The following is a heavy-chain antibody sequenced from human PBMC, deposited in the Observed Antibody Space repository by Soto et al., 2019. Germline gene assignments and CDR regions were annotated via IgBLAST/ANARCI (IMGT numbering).Heavy chain of an antibody. CDR1: GGSFSGYY. CDR2: INHSGST. D-gene: IGHD1-1*01. Sequence: PSETLSLTCAVYGGSFSGYYWSWIRQPPGKGLEWIGEINHSGSTNYNPSLKSRVTISVDTSKNQFSLKLSSVTAADTAVYYCARVKRYPNWFDPWGQGTPVTVSS. V-gene: IGHV4-34*01. CDR3: ARVKRYPNWFDP. J-gene: IGHJ5*02.